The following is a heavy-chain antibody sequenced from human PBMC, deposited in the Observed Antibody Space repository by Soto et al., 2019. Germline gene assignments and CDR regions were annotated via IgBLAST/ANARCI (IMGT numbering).Heavy chain of an antibody. D-gene: IGHD3-3*01. Sequence: SETLSLTCAVSGESISSSNWWSWVRQPPGKGLEWIGEIYHSGNTKYNPSLKSRVTISVDKSKNQFSLKLNSVTAADTAVYYCARENDFWSGPNGLDVWGQGTTVTVSS. CDR2: IYHSGNT. CDR3: ARENDFWSGPNGLDV. CDR1: GESISSSNW. J-gene: IGHJ6*02. V-gene: IGHV4-4*02.